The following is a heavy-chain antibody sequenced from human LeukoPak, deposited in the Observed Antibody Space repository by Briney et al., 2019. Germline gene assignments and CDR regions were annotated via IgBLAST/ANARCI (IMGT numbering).Heavy chain of an antibody. CDR3: ARRYSSSWYVQYFDY. D-gene: IGHD6-13*01. CDR1: GGSISSSSYY. Sequence: SETLSLTCTVSGGSISSSSYYWGWIRQPPGKGLEWIGEINHSGSTNYNPSLKSRVTISVDTSKNQFSLKLSSVTAADTAVYYCARRYSSSWYVQYFDYWGQGTLVTVSS. CDR2: INHSGST. V-gene: IGHV4-39*07. J-gene: IGHJ4*02.